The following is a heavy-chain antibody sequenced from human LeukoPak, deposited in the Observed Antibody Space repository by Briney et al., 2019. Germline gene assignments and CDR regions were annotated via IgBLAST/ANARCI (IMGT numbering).Heavy chain of an antibody. V-gene: IGHV6-1*01. CDR3: ARDLGTTGWHTFDY. D-gene: IGHD6-19*01. J-gene: IGHJ4*02. Sequence: SQTLSLTCAVSGDSVSSKNGAWNWIRQSPSRGLEWLGRTYYRSNWYNDYAESMEGRMTISQDTSKNQYSLHLNSVTPDDTAVYYCARDLGTTGWHTFDYWGQGTLVTVSS. CDR2: TYYRSNWYN. CDR1: GDSVSSKNGA.